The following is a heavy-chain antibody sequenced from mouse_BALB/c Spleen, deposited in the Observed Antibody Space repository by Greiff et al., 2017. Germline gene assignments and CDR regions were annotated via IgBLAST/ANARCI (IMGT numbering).Heavy chain of an antibody. CDR2: IWSGGST. J-gene: IGHJ1*01. Sequence: VKLMESGPGLVQPSQSLSITCTVSGFSLTSYGVHWVRQSPGKGLEWLGVIWSGGSTDYNAAFISRLSISKDNSKSQVFFKMNSLQADDTAIYYCARNYDYRYGYFDVWGAGTTVTVSS. D-gene: IGHD2-14*01. V-gene: IGHV2-4-1*01. CDR3: ARNYDYRYGYFDV. CDR1: GFSLTSYG.